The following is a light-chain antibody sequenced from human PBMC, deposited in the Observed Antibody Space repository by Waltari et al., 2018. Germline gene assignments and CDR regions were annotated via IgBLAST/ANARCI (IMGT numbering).Light chain of an antibody. Sequence: IRMTQSPSPLSTSLGDRVTVTCRASQNIMTYLNWYQHKPGSAPKLLIYSASKLQGGVPSRFSGSGSGTDFTLTISSLQPDDFATYYCQQSYSVPFTFGPGTNVDLK. V-gene: IGKV1-39*01. CDR3: QQSYSVPFT. CDR2: SAS. CDR1: QNIMTY. J-gene: IGKJ3*01.